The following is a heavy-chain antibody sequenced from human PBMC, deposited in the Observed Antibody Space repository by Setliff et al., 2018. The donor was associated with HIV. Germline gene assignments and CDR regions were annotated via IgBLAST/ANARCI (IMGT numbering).Heavy chain of an antibody. Sequence: GASVKVSCKASGYTFTGYYMHWVRQAPGQGLEWTGRINPNSGGTNFAQKFQGRVSMTTETSTTTAYLELRDLRFDDTAVYFCVRDTDIWRYFPLWGQGTLVTVSS. CDR2: INPNSGGT. CDR3: VRDTDIWRYFPL. V-gene: IGHV1-2*06. D-gene: IGHD1-1*01. J-gene: IGHJ1*01. CDR1: GYTFTGYY.